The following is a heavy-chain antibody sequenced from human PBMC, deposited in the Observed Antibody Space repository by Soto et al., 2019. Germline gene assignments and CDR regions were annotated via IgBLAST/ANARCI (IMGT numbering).Heavy chain of an antibody. J-gene: IGHJ1*01. CDR2: IIPIFGTA. CDR1: GGTFSSYA. Sequence: QVQLVQSGAEVKKPGSSVKVSCKASGGTFSSYAISWVRQAPGQGLEWMGGIIPIFGTANYAQKFQGRVTITADESTSTAYMELSSLRSEDTAVYYCARDRGLAVAGCSEYFQHWGQGTLVTVSS. CDR3: ARDRGLAVAGCSEYFQH. V-gene: IGHV1-69*01. D-gene: IGHD6-19*01.